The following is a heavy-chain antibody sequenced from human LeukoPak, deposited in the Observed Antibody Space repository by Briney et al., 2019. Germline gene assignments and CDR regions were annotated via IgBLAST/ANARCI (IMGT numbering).Heavy chain of an antibody. Sequence: GGSLRLSCAASGFTFSSYAMSWVRQAPGKGLEWVSGVSGSGDNTYYADSVKGRFTISRDNSKNTLYVQVNSLGTEDTAAYYCAKGSYYDSSGSFYFDYWGQGTLVTVSP. CDR3: AKGSYYDSSGSFYFDY. D-gene: IGHD3-22*01. CDR1: GFTFSSYA. J-gene: IGHJ4*02. CDR2: VSGSGDNT. V-gene: IGHV3-23*01.